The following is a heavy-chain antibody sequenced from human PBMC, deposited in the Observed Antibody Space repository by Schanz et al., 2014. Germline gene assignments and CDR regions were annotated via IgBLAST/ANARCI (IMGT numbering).Heavy chain of an antibody. CDR1: GFNFNNFA. D-gene: IGHD3-10*01. Sequence: EVQLLESGGGLVQPGGSLRLSCAASGFNFNNFAMTWVRQAPGKGLEWVIVISGSGGSTYYADSVKGRFTISRDNSNKTVDLQMNSLRAEDTAVYYCAKGRFGELSAFDIWGQGTMVTVSS. CDR2: ISGSGGST. V-gene: IGHV3-23*01. CDR3: AKGRFGELSAFDI. J-gene: IGHJ3*02.